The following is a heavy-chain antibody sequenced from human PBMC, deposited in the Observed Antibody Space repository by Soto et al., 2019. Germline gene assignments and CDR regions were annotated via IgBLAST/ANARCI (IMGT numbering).Heavy chain of an antibody. J-gene: IGHJ4*02. CDR3: AKVFGETTVSTGEFDY. CDR1: GFTFSSYA. Sequence: GGSLRLSCAASGFTFSSYAMSWVRQAPGKGLEWVSAISGSGGSTYYADSVKGRFTISRDNSKNTLYLQMNSLRAEDTAVYYGAKVFGETTVSTGEFDYWGQGTLVTVSS. V-gene: IGHV3-23*01. CDR2: ISGSGGST. D-gene: IGHD4-17*01.